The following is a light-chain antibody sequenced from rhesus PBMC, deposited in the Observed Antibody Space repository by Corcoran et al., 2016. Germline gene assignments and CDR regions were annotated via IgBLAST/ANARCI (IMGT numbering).Light chain of an antibody. CDR2: AAS. V-gene: IGKV1-74*01. J-gene: IGKJ3*01. CDR3: QHSYDTPFT. CDR1: ENVNNY. Sequence: DIQMTQSPSSLSASVGDRVTITCGASENVNNYLHCYQQKPGKAPKLLIYAASTLQSGVPSRFSGSGSGTNYTFTISSLQPEDVATYYCQHSYDTPFTFGPGTKLDIK.